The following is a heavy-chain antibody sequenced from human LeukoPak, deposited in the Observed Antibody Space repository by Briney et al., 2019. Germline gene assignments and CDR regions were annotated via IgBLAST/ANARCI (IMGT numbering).Heavy chain of an antibody. J-gene: IGHJ3*02. CDR1: GGSISSYY. V-gene: IGHV4-59*01. Sequence: PSETPSLTCTVSGGSISSYYWSWIRQPPGKGLEWIGYIYYSGSTNYNPSLKSRVTISVDTSKNQFSLKLSSVTAADTAVYYCARVWYYYDSSGYYRDDAFDIWGQGTMVTVSS. D-gene: IGHD3-22*01. CDR3: ARVWYYYDSSGYYRDDAFDI. CDR2: IYYSGST.